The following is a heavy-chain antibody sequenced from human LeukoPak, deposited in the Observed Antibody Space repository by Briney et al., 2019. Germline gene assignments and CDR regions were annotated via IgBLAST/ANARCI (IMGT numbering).Heavy chain of an antibody. Sequence: ASVKVSCKASGYTFTTYYVHWVRQAPGQGLEWMGYMRPTSGDSNFAQKFQDRVTMTRDTSISTAYLELSRLTSDDTAVYYCSTEDKYCTTATCADYWGQGTLVTVSS. CDR1: GYTFTTYY. CDR3: STEDKYCTTATCADY. J-gene: IGHJ4*02. D-gene: IGHD2-8*01. V-gene: IGHV1-2*02. CDR2: MRPTSGDS.